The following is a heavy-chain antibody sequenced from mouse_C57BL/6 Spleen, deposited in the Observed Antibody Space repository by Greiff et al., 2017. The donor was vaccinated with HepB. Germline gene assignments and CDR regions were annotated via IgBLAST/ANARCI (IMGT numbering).Heavy chain of an antibody. V-gene: IGHV1-52*01. CDR1: GYTFTSYW. Sequence: VQLQQPGAELVRPGSSVKLSCKASGYTFTSYWMHWVQQRPIQGLEWIGNIDPSDSETHYNQKFKDKATLTVDKSSSTAYMQLSSLTSEDSAVYYCARGTTVVAEDGYFDVWGTGTTVTVSS. CDR3: ARGTTVVAEDGYFDV. J-gene: IGHJ1*03. CDR2: IDPSDSET. D-gene: IGHD1-1*01.